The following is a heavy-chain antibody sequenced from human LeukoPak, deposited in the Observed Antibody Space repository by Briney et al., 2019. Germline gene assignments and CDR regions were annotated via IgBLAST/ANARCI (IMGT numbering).Heavy chain of an antibody. CDR1: GYTLTELS. J-gene: IGHJ1*01. CDR3: ASSSWYGEYFQH. V-gene: IGHV1-24*01. CDR2: FDPEDGET. Sequence: ASVKVSCKVSGYTLTELSMHWVRQAPGKGLEWMGGFDPEDGETIYAQKFQGRVTMTEDTSTDTAYMELSSLRSEDTAVYYCASSSWYGEYFQHWGQGTLVTVSS. D-gene: IGHD6-13*01.